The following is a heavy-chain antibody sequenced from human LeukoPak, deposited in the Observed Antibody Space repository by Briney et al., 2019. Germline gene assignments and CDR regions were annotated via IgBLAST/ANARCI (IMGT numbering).Heavy chain of an antibody. CDR3: ARGSVVPAARGAYDSPHPTASDWFDP. CDR1: GYTFTDHF. CDR2: ISPNTGGT. J-gene: IGHJ5*02. Sequence: ASVKVSCKASGYTFTDHFLHWVRQAPGQGLEWMGWISPNTGGTNYAQKSQGRVTMTRDTSISTAYMELSSLRSEDTAVYYCARGSVVPAARGAYDSPHPTASDWFDPWGQGTLVTVSS. V-gene: IGHV1-2*02. D-gene: IGHD2-2*01.